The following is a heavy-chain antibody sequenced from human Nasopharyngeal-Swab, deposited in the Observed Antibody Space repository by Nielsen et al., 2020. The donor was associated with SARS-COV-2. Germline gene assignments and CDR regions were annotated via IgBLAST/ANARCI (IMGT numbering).Heavy chain of an antibody. V-gene: IGHV3-48*02. D-gene: IGHD3-16*02. CDR2: ITSSSSTR. J-gene: IGHJ4*02. Sequence: GGSLRLSCAASGFAFSDYSMDWVRQAPGKGLEWVSYITSSSSTRYYADSVKGRFTVSRDNAKNSLYLQMSSLRDEDTAVYYCAKGLGYDYVWGSYRHWGQGTLVTVSS. CDR3: AKGLGYDYVWGSYRH. CDR1: GFAFSDYS.